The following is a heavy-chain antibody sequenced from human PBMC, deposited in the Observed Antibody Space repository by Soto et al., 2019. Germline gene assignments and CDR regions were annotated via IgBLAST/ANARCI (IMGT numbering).Heavy chain of an antibody. J-gene: IGHJ3*02. CDR2: INPSGGST. Sequence: QVQLVQSGAEVKKPGSSVKVSCKASGYTFTSYYMHWVRQAPGQGLEWMGIINPSGGSTSYAQKFQGRVTMTRDTSSSTVYKELSSLRSEDTAVYYCTAQGGNCCGGSCYFRAFDIWGQGTMVTVSS. CDR1: GYTFTSYY. D-gene: IGHD2-15*01. CDR3: TAQGGNCCGGSCYFRAFDI. V-gene: IGHV1-46*01.